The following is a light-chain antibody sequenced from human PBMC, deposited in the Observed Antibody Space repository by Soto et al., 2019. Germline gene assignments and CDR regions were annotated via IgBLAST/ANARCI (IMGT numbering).Light chain of an antibody. V-gene: IGLV1-40*01. CDR1: SSNIGAHYD. Sequence: QSVLTQPPPVSGAPGQRVTISCTVSSSNIGAHYDVHWYQHLPGTAPKLLIYGNSNRPSGVPDRFSGSRSGTSASLAITGLQAEDEADYYCQSYDRSLSGYVFGTGTKVTVL. CDR2: GNS. CDR3: QSYDRSLSGYV. J-gene: IGLJ1*01.